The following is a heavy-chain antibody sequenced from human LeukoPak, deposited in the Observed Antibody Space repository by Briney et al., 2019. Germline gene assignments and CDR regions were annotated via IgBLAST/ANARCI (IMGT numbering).Heavy chain of an antibody. CDR1: GGSISSGGYY. J-gene: IGHJ4*02. D-gene: IGHD2-2*02. V-gene: IGHV4-31*03. CDR3: AGGGQLLYGY. Sequence: SETLSLTCTVSGGSISSGGYYWSWIRQHPGKGLEWIGYIYYSGSTYYNPSLKSRVTISVDTSKNQFSLKLSSVTAADTAVYYGAGGGQLLYGYWGQGTLVTVSS. CDR2: IYYSGST.